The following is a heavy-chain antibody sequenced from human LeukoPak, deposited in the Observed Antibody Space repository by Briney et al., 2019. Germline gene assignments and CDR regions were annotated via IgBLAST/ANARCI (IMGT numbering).Heavy chain of an antibody. J-gene: IGHJ6*04. CDR2: ISSSSSYI. CDR3: ARVIGDSSGLDV. V-gene: IGHV3-21*01. Sequence: PGGSLRPSCAASGFTFSSYSMNWVRQAPGKGLEWVSSISSSSSYIYYADSVKGRFTISRDNAKNSLYLQMNSPRAEDTAVYYCARVIGDSSGLDVWDKGTTVTVSS. D-gene: IGHD3-22*01. CDR1: GFTFSSYS.